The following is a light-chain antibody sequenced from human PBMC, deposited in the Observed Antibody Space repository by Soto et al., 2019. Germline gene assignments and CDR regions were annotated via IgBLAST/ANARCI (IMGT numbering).Light chain of an antibody. Sequence: EIVLTQSPATLSLSPGERATLTCRASQSVSSYLAWYQQRPGQAPRLLIYDASTRATAIPARFSGSGSGTDFTLTVSSLQPEDFAVYYCQQYGSLGITFGQGTRLEIK. CDR1: QSVSSY. CDR2: DAS. J-gene: IGKJ5*01. CDR3: QQYGSLGIT. V-gene: IGKV3-11*01.